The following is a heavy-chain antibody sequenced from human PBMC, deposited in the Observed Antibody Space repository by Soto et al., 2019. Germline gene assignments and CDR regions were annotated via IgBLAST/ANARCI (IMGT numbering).Heavy chain of an antibody. CDR1: GFTFSSYW. CDR2: IKEDGSQK. Sequence: EVQLVESGGGLVQPGGSLRLSCATSGFTFSSYWMTWVRQAPGRGLEWVANIKEDGSQKYFVDSVKGRFTISRDNAKNSLYLQMNTLRAEDTPLYQRARDPRDGYNHCPHYWGQGTLVTVSS. J-gene: IGHJ4*02. CDR3: ARDPRDGYNHCPHY. D-gene: IGHD5-12*01. V-gene: IGHV3-7*04.